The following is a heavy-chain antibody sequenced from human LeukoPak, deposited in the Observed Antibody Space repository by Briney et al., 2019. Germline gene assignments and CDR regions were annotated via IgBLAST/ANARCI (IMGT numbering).Heavy chain of an antibody. J-gene: IGHJ4*02. D-gene: IGHD6-19*01. CDR3: ARQVDSSAWSPFSY. CDR1: GFTFSSYS. CDR2: ISSSSSTI. Sequence: PGGSLRLSCAASGFTFSSYSMNWVRQAPGKGLEWVSYISSSSSTIYYADSVKGRFTISRDNAKNSLYLQMNSLRAEDTAVYYCARQVDSSAWSPFSYWGQGTLVTVSS. V-gene: IGHV3-48*01.